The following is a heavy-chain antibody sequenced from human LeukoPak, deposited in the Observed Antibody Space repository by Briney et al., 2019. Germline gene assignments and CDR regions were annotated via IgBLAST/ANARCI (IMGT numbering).Heavy chain of an antibody. Sequence: SETLSLTCTVSGGSISSYCWSWIRQPPGKGLEWIGYIYYSGSTNYNPSLKSRVTISVDTSKNQFSLKLSSVTAADTAVYYCARVPRYSSGWRYGMDVWGQGTTVTVSS. J-gene: IGHJ6*02. CDR3: ARVPRYSSGWRYGMDV. D-gene: IGHD6-19*01. V-gene: IGHV4-59*01. CDR2: IYYSGST. CDR1: GGSISSYC.